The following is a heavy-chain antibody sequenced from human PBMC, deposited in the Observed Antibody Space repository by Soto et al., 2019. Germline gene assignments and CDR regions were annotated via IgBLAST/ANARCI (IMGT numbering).Heavy chain of an antibody. V-gene: IGHV1-3*01. J-gene: IGHJ6*02. CDR3: AIGSFYDFWSGYYPYGMDV. CDR1: GYIFSSYA. D-gene: IGHD3-3*01. CDR2: INVGNDNT. Sequence: GASVKVSCKASGYIFSSYAMHWVRQAPGQRLEWMGWINVGNDNTKYSQKFQGRVAITRDTSASTAYMELSSLRSEDTAVYYCAIGSFYDFWSGYYPYGMDVWGQGTTVTVSS.